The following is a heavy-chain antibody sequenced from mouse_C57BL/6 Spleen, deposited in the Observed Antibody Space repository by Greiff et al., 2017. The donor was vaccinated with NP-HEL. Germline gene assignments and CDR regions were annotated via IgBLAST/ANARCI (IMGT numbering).Heavy chain of an antibody. CDR3: ASQDRPDVYDYDRGGYAMDY. CDR2: IYPSDSET. J-gene: IGHJ4*01. D-gene: IGHD2-4*01. V-gene: IGHV1-61*01. CDR1: GYTFTSYW. Sequence: QVQLQQPGAELVRPGSSVKLSCKAFGYTFTSYWMDWVKQRPGQGLEWIGNIYPSDSETHYNQKFKDKATLTVDKSSSTAYMQLSSLTSEDSAVYYCASQDRPDVYDYDRGGYAMDYWGQGTSVTVSS.